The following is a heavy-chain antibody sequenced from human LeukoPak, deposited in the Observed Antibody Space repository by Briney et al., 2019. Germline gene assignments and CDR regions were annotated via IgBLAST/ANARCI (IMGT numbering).Heavy chain of an antibody. D-gene: IGHD4-11*01. CDR1: GFTFSNYY. J-gene: IGHJ4*02. CDR2: ISSRSTYI. CDR3: ARDLINYGGYCLDF. Sequence: GGSLRLSCAASGFTFSNYYMNWVRQAPGKGLGWVSSISSRSTYIYYADSVKGRFIISRDNDKNSLYLQMNSLRVEDTAIYYCARDLINYGGYCLDFWGQGTLVTVSS. V-gene: IGHV3-21*01.